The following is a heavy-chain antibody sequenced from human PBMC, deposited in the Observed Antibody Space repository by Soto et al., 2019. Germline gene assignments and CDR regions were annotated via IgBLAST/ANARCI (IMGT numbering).Heavy chain of an antibody. J-gene: IGHJ4*02. CDR2: IKSKTDGGTT. CDR1: GFTFSNAW. Sequence: TGGSLRLSCAASGFTFSNAWMSWVRQAPGKGLEWVGRIKSKTDGGTTDYAAPVKGRFTISRDDSKNTLYLQMNSLKTEDTAVYYCTTGYYYGSGSYYDYWGQGTLVTVSS. D-gene: IGHD3-10*01. V-gene: IGHV3-15*01. CDR3: TTGYYYGSGSYYDY.